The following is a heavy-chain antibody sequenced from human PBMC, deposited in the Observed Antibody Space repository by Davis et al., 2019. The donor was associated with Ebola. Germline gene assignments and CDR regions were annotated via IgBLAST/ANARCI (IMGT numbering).Heavy chain of an antibody. CDR2: ISGSGGST. J-gene: IGHJ6*03. Sequence: GESLKISCAASGFTFSSYAMHWVRQAPGKGLEWVSAISGSGGSTYYADSVKGRFTISRDNAKNSLYLQMNSLRAEDTAVYYCARLNYYYYMDVWGKGTTVTVSS. CDR3: ARLNYYYYMDV. CDR1: GFTFSSYA. V-gene: IGHV3-21*01.